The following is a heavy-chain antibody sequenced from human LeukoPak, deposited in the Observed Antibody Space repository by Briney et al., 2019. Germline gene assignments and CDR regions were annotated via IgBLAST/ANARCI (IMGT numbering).Heavy chain of an antibody. CDR2: IYYSGST. CDR3: ARVYYYDSSGWFDP. CDR1: GGSISSGGYY. V-gene: IGHV4-31*03. D-gene: IGHD3-22*01. J-gene: IGHJ5*02. Sequence: SETLSLTCTVSGGSISSGGYYWSWIRPHPGKGLEWIGYIYYSGSTYYNPSLKSRVTISVDTSKNQFSLKLSSVTAADTAVYYCARVYYYDSSGWFDPWGQGTLVTVSS.